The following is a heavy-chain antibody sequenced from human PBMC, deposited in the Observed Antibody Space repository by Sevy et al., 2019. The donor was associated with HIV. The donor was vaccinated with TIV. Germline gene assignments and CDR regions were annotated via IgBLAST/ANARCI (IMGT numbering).Heavy chain of an antibody. J-gene: IGHJ4*02. CDR1: GGSFSGYY. CDR3: ASVEGYCSSTSCRPYFDY. V-gene: IGHV4-34*01. CDR2: INHSGST. Sequence: SETLSLTCAVYGGSFSGYYWSWIRQPPGKGLEWIGQINHSGSTNYNPSLKSRVTISVDTSKNQLSLKLSSVTAADTAVYYCASVEGYCSSTSCRPYFDYWGQGTLVTVSS. D-gene: IGHD2-2*01.